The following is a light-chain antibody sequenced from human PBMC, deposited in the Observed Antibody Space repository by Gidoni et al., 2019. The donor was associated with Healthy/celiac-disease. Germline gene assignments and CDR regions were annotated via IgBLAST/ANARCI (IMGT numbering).Light chain of an antibody. CDR3: QQSYSTPLT. CDR2: AAS. J-gene: IGKJ4*01. Sequence: SQSISSYLNWYQQKPGKAPKLLIYAASSLQSGVPSRFSGSGSGTDFTLTISSLQPEDFATYYCQQSYSTPLTFXGXTKVEIK. V-gene: IGKV1-39*01. CDR1: QSISSY.